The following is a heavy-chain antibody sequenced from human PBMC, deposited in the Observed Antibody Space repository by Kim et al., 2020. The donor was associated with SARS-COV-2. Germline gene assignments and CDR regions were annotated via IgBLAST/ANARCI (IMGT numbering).Heavy chain of an antibody. V-gene: IGHV4-39*07. CDR1: GGSINSGDFW. D-gene: IGHD3-9*01. CDR3: ARSMASTNGYYKAYYF. J-gene: IGHJ4*01. Sequence: SETLSLTCTVSGGSINSGDFWWGWIRQPPGKGLEWIGSLYYSGSTYYSPSFRPRVSISLDASKTDFSLRLAALTAADTAVYYCARSMASTNGYYKAYYF. CDR2: LYYSGST.